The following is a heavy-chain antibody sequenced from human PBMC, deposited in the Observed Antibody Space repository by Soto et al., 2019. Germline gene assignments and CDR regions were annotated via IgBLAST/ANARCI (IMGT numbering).Heavy chain of an antibody. D-gene: IGHD3-3*01. V-gene: IGHV1-69*02. J-gene: IGHJ5*02. CDR3: ARSNYDFWSGQAPFDP. CDR1: GGTFSSYT. Sequence: SVKVSCKASGGTFSSYTISWVRQAPGQGLEWMGRIIPILGIANYAQKFQGRVTITADKSTSTAYMELSSLRSEDTAVYYCARSNYDFWSGQAPFDPWGQGTLVTVSS. CDR2: IIPILGIA.